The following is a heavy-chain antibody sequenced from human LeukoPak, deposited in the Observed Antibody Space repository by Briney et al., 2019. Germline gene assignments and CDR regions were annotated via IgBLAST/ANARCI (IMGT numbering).Heavy chain of an antibody. D-gene: IGHD6-19*01. Sequence: SETLSLTCTVSGGSISSSSYYWGWIRQPPGKGLEWIGSIYYSGSTYYNPSLKSRVTISVDTSKNQFSLKLSPVTAADTAVYYCGSQGWYFDYWGQGTLVTVSS. J-gene: IGHJ4*02. CDR1: GGSISSSSYY. CDR2: IYYSGST. V-gene: IGHV4-39*07. CDR3: GSQGWYFDY.